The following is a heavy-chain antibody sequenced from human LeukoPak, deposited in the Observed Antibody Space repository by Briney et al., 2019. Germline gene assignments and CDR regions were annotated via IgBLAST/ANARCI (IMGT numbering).Heavy chain of an antibody. Sequence: ASVKVSCKASGYTFGDYYMHWLRQAPGQGLEWMGWINPNSGGTNYAQKFRGRVTMTRDTSITTAYMELSTVTSDDTAVYFCAREPRRHFDYWGQGTLVTVSS. J-gene: IGHJ4*02. V-gene: IGHV1-2*02. CDR2: INPNSGGT. CDR1: GYTFGDYY. CDR3: AREPRRHFDY.